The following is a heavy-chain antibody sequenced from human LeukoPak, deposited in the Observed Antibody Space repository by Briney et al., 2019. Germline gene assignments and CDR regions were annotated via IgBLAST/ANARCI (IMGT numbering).Heavy chain of an antibody. CDR2: IYNDESSI. CDR3: ARGGCSGGSCYSESEYFQH. CDR1: GFTFSTYW. Sequence: GGSLRLSCAASGFTFSTYWMHWVRQAPGKGLVWVSRIYNDESSINYADSVKGRFTISRDNSKNTLYLQMNSLRAEDTAVYYCARGGCSGGSCYSESEYFQHWGQGTLVTVSS. V-gene: IGHV3-74*01. J-gene: IGHJ1*01. D-gene: IGHD2-15*01.